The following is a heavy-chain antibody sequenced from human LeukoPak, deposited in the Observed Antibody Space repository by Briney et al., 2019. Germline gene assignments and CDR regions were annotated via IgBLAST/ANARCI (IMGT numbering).Heavy chain of an antibody. D-gene: IGHD3-10*01. Sequence: GGSLRLSCAASGFTFSSSWMHWVRQAPGKGLEWVSTIGGSGESTYYANSVKGRFTISRDNSKNTLYLQMNSLRAEDTAVYYCAKWGSGSYYKGSFDYWGQGTLVTVSS. J-gene: IGHJ4*02. CDR3: AKWGSGSYYKGSFDY. CDR1: GFTFSSSW. CDR2: IGGSGEST. V-gene: IGHV3-23*01.